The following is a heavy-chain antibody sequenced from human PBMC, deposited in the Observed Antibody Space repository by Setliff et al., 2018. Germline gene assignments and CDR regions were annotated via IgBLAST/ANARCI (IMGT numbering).Heavy chain of an antibody. Sequence: SETLSLTCTVSRGSINSHYWSWIRQPAGKGLEWIGRIFGSGSTNYNPSLKSRVTMSIDTSKNQFFLKVRSVTAADTAVYYCARDRGSNNSPEDFDYWGLGTLVHRLL. D-gene: IGHD1-1*01. CDR2: IFGSGST. CDR3: ARDRGSNNSPEDFDY. V-gene: IGHV4-4*07. J-gene: IGHJ4*02. CDR1: RGSINSHY.